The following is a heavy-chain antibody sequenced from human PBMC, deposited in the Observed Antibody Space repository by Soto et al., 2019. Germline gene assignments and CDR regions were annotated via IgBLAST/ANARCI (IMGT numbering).Heavy chain of an antibody. J-gene: IGHJ4*02. CDR1: GGSISNYY. Sequence: QVQLQESGPRLVKPSETLSLTCIVSGGSISNYYWSWIRQPPGKGLEWIGYIYYSGSTNYNPSLQSRVTISVDTSKNQFSLKLRYVTAADKAVYYCARAVLPATAPFDYWGQGTLVTVSS. CDR2: IYYSGST. CDR3: ARAVLPATAPFDY. D-gene: IGHD2-2*01. V-gene: IGHV4-59*01.